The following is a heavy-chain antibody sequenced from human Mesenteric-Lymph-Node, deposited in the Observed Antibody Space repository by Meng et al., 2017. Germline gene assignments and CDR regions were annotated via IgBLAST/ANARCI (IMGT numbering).Heavy chain of an antibody. CDR2: VTHSGST. Sequence: VQLNQWGAGCLKPSGTRSLTCAVYGGSFTAYYWTWIRQAPGKGPEWIGEVTHSGSTTYNPSLASRVSISVDKPKKQFSLTLNSVTAADTAGYFCARGELLWDYWGQGTLVTVSS. CDR1: GGSFTAYY. CDR3: ARGELLWDY. V-gene: IGHV4-34*01. J-gene: IGHJ4*02. D-gene: IGHD2-2*01.